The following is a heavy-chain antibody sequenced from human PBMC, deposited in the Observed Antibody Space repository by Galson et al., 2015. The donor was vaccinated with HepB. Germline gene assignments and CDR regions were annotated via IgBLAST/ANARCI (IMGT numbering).Heavy chain of an antibody. D-gene: IGHD2-2*01. CDR3: ARELGYCSSTSCYRRRAFDI. Sequence: SLRLSCAASGFTFSSYWMSWVRQAPGKGLEWVANIKQVGSEKYYVDSVKGRFTISRDNAKNSLYLQMNSLRAEDTAVYYCARELGYCSSTSCYRRRAFDIWGQGTMVTVSS. CDR2: IKQVGSEK. V-gene: IGHV3-7*01. CDR1: GFTFSSYW. J-gene: IGHJ3*02.